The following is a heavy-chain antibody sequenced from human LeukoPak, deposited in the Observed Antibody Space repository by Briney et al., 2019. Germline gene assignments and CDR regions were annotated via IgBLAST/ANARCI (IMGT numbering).Heavy chain of an antibody. CDR2: INPNSGGT. Sequence: ASVKVSCKASGYTFTGYYMHWVRQAPGQGLEWMGRINPNSGGTNYAQKFQGRVTMTRDTSISTAYMELSRLRSDDTAVYYCARDRYYYDSSGQIDYWGQGTLVRVAS. CDR1: GYTFTGYY. D-gene: IGHD3-22*01. V-gene: IGHV1-2*06. J-gene: IGHJ4*02. CDR3: ARDRYYYDSSGQIDY.